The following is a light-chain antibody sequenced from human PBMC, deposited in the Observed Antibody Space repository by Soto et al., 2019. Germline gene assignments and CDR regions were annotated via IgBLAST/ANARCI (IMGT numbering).Light chain of an antibody. Sequence: VLTQSPATLSVSPGERVAISCRASQTIINNLAWYQHKPGQAPRLLISYASNGASGIPARFSGTGYGTDFTLTIDSLQSEDFAIYYCQQYDRWPVTFGGGTKVDIK. CDR3: QQYDRWPVT. J-gene: IGKJ4*01. CDR1: QTIINN. V-gene: IGKV3-15*01. CDR2: YAS.